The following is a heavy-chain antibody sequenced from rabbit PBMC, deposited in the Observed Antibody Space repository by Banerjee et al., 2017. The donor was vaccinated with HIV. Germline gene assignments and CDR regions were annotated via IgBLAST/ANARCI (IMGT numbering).Heavy chain of an antibody. CDR1: GFSFSSSYY. Sequence: QEQLVESGGGLVQPEGSLTLTCTASGFSFSSSYYMCWVRQAPGKGPEWIACIGGGDGSTYYASWVNGRFTVSRSTSLHTVTLQMTSLTAADTATYFCARDVGYPGYWLDLWGPGTLVTVS. D-gene: IGHD7-1*01. J-gene: IGHJ6*01. V-gene: IGHV1S47*01. CDR2: IGGGDGST. CDR3: ARDVGYPGYWLDL.